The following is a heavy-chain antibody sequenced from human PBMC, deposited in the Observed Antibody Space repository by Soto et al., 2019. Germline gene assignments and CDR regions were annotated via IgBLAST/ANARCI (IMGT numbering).Heavy chain of an antibody. CDR3: ARDKPGSCTSGVCYTSYTFEI. J-gene: IGHJ3*02. CDR1: GGSISSGDYY. V-gene: IGHV4-31*03. D-gene: IGHD2-8*01. Sequence: QVQLQESGPGLVKPSQTLSLTCTVSGGSISSGDYYWNWIRHHPGKGLEWIGSIYYSGTTSYNPSLTSRVTISVDTSQNQFSLKLTSVTAADTAIYYCARDKPGSCTSGVCYTSYTFEIWGQGTMVTVSS. CDR2: IYYSGTT.